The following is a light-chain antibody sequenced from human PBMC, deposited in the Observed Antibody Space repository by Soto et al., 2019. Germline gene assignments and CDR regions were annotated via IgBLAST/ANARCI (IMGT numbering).Light chain of an antibody. CDR3: LQSYSTPPLT. Sequence: DIQMTQSPSSLSASVGDRVTITCRASQSISSYLNWYQQKPGKAPKLLIYAASSLQSGVPSRFSGSGSGTDFTLTISNLRPEDFATYYGLQSYSTPPLTFGGGTKVESK. CDR2: AAS. J-gene: IGKJ4*01. CDR1: QSISSY. V-gene: IGKV1-39*01.